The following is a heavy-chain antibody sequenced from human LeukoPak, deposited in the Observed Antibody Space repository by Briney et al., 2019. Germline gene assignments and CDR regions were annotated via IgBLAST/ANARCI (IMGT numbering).Heavy chain of an antibody. CDR3: AKSPTVDAAFDI. CDR2: IGYTGDGT. D-gene: IGHD4-23*01. J-gene: IGHJ3*02. CDR1: GFTFSSYA. Sequence: GGSLRLSCAASGFTFSSYAMNWVRQAPGKGLEWVSGIGYTGDGTCYADSVKGRFTVSRDSSKNTLFLHMNSLRAEDTALYYCAKSPTVDAAFDIWGQGTMVTVSS. V-gene: IGHV3-23*01.